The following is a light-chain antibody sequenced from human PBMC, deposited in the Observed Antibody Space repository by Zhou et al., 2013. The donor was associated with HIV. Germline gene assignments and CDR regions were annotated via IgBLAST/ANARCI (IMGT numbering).Light chain of an antibody. Sequence: EIVLTQSPGTLSLSPGEGATLSCRASQSLVNSYLSWYQQKPGQAPRLLIYGASSRATGIPERYSGSGSGTEFTLAISNMQSEDFAVYYCQQYNDYITFGGGTKVEIK. CDR1: QSLVNSY. CDR3: QQYNDYIT. CDR2: GAS. J-gene: IGKJ4*01. V-gene: IGKV3-20*01.